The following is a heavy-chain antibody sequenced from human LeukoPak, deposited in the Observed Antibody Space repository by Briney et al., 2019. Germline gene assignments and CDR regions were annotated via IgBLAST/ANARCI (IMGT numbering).Heavy chain of an antibody. CDR1: GYTFTSYG. V-gene: IGHV1-46*01. J-gene: IGHJ4*02. D-gene: IGHD1-26*01. CDR2: INPSGGST. CDR3: ARGLRRRNSGSYREFDY. Sequence: ASVKVSCKASGYTFTSYGISWVRQAPGQGLEWMGVINPSGGSTSYAQKFQGRVTMTRDTSTSTVYMELSSLRSEDTAVYYCARGLRRRNSGSYREFDYWGQGTLVTVSS.